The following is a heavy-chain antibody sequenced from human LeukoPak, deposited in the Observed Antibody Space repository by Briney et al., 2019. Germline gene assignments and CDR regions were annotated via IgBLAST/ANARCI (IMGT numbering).Heavy chain of an antibody. Sequence: SETLSLTCTVSGGSISSYYWSWIRQPPGKGLEWIGYIYHSGSTNYNPSLKSRVTISVDTSKNQFSLKLSSVTAADTAVYYCARRWVDKYYYGSGSYQYNWFDPWGQGTLVTVSS. CDR3: ARRWVDKYYYGSGSYQYNWFDP. V-gene: IGHV4-59*01. D-gene: IGHD3-10*01. J-gene: IGHJ5*02. CDR2: IYHSGST. CDR1: GGSISSYY.